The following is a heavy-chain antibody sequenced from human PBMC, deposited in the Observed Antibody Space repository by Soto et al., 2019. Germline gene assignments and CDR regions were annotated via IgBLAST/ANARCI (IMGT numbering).Heavy chain of an antibody. J-gene: IGHJ6*03. CDR3: ATTPGKTPHFYIDV. V-gene: IGHV4-34*01. CDR1: GGSFSGYY. CDR2: INHSGST. D-gene: IGHD1-26*01. Sequence: QVQLQQWGAGLLKPSETLSLTCAVYGGSFSGYYWSWIRQPPGKGLEWIGEINHSGSTNYNPSLKSRVTISVDTSKNPFSLKLSSVTAADTAVYYCATTPGKTPHFYIDVWGKGTTVTVSS.